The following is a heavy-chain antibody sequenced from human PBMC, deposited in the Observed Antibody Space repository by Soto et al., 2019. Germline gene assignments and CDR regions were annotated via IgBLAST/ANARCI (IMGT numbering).Heavy chain of an antibody. J-gene: IGHJ4*02. D-gene: IGHD6-13*01. V-gene: IGHV4-4*02. CDR3: ARYNAASGTYYFDF. CDR2: INHRGSA. Sequence: PSETLSLTCAVSGASVSSTYWWSLVRQPPGKGPEWIGEINHRGSANYNPSLKSRVTISVDISKSQFSLRLTSVTAADTAVYYCARYNAASGTYYFDFWGQGALVTVS. CDR1: GASVSSTYW.